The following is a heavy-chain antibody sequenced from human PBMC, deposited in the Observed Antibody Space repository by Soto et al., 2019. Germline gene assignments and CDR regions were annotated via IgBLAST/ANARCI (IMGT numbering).Heavy chain of an antibody. D-gene: IGHD3-3*01. Sequence: QVQLVQSGAEVKKPGSSVKVSCKTSGGTISNYAISWVRQAPGQGLEWMGGIIPLFGTTNYAQKFQGRVTSAADESTRTVYMELSSVRSEDTAVYYCARGGFWSGYYSWFGPWGQGTLVTVSS. J-gene: IGHJ5*02. V-gene: IGHV1-69*12. CDR1: GGTISNYA. CDR2: IIPLFGTT. CDR3: ARGGFWSGYYSWFGP.